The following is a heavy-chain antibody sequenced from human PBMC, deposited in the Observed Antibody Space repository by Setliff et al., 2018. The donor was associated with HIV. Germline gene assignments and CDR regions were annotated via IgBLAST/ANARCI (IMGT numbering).Heavy chain of an antibody. Sequence: SETLSLTCVVSGFSIKNDNWWNWVRQTPGKGLEWIGQIFHDGTVTYKPSLESLVTILMDILKNQISLNVTSVTAADTATYYCAKTNIPMPRSGTRLESWGPGRLVTVSS. CDR2: IFHDGTV. J-gene: IGHJ4*02. CDR3: AKTNIPMPRSGTRLES. V-gene: IGHV4-4*02. CDR1: GFSIKNDNW. D-gene: IGHD2-2*02.